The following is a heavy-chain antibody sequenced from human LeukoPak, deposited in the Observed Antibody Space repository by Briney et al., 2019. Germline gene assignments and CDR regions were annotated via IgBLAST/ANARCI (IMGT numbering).Heavy chain of an antibody. J-gene: IGHJ4*02. CDR1: GFTFDDYS. V-gene: IGHV3-43D*03. CDR2: ITWDGGST. Sequence: GGSLRLSCAASGFTFDDYSMHWVRQAPGKGLEWVSLITWDGGSTYYADSVKGRFTISRDNSKNSLYLQMNSLRADDTALYYCAKDGKNYFDYWGQGTLVTVSS. CDR3: AKDGKNYFDY.